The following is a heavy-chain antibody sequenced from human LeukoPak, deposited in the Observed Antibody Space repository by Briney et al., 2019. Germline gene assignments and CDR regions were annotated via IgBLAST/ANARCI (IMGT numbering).Heavy chain of an antibody. D-gene: IGHD2-2*01. CDR3: ARAPNGVYCTSSSCHLDY. CDR2: ISYDGTNK. CDR1: GFTFSSYG. V-gene: IGHV3-30*03. Sequence: GGSLRLSCAASGFTFSSYGMHWVRQAPGKGLEWVAVISYDGTNKYYAGSVKGRFTISRDNSKNTLYLQMNSLRAEDTAVYYCARAPNGVYCTSSSCHLDYWGQGTLVTVSS. J-gene: IGHJ4*02.